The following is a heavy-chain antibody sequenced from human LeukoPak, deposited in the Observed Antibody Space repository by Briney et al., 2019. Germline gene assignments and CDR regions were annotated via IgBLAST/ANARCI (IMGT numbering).Heavy chain of an antibody. J-gene: IGHJ4*02. Sequence: SETLPLTCTVSAGSISSYYWSWIRQPPGKGLEWIGYIYYSGSTNYNPSLKSRVTISVDTSKNQFSLKLSSVTAADTAVYYCASTPRITIFGVVPYFDYWGQGTLVTVSS. V-gene: IGHV4-59*01. D-gene: IGHD3-3*01. CDR2: IYYSGST. CDR3: ASTPRITIFGVVPYFDY. CDR1: AGSISSYY.